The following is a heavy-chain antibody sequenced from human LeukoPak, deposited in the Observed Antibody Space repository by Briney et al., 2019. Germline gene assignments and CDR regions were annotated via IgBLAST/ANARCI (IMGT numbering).Heavy chain of an antibody. CDR3: ARGLFQWPARIDY. J-gene: IGHJ4*02. V-gene: IGHV4-4*08. CDR2: FDNSGST. D-gene: IGHD6-19*01. CDR1: GGSINNYC. Sequence: PSETLSLTCTVSGGSINNYCWCWIRQPPGKGLEWIGFFDNSGSTNYNPSLKSRVTISVDTSKNQVSLKLNSVTAADTAVYYCARGLFQWPARIDYWGRGTLVTVSS.